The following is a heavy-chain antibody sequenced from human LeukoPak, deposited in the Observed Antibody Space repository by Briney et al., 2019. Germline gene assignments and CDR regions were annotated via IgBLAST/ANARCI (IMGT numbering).Heavy chain of an antibody. CDR1: GFTFSSYW. CDR3: ARGGSPPEALGDAFDI. V-gene: IGHV3-74*01. J-gene: IGHJ3*02. Sequence: GGSLRLSCAVSGFTFSSYWMHWVRQVPGKGLVWVSRMNSDGSSTSYADSVEGRFTISRENAKNTLYLQMNSLRAEDTAVYYCARGGSPPEALGDAFDIWGQGTMVTVSS. D-gene: IGHD1-26*01. CDR2: MNSDGSST.